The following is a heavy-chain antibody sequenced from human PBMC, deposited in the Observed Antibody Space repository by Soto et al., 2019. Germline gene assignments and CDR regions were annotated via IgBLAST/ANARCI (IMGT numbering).Heavy chain of an antibody. CDR2: ISSSSSYI. CDR3: VRDLGWSPLWEY. Sequence: GGSLRLSCAASGFTFSSCSMNWVRQAPGKGLEWVSSISSSSSYIYYADSVKGRFTISRDNSKNTLYLQMNSLRDEDTAVYYCVRDLGWSPLWEYWGQGTLVTVSS. CDR1: GFTFSSCS. J-gene: IGHJ4*02. V-gene: IGHV3-21*04. D-gene: IGHD1-26*01.